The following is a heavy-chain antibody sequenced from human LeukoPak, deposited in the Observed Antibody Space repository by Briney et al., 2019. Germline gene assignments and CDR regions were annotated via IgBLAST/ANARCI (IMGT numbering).Heavy chain of an antibody. J-gene: IGHJ3*02. Sequence: GSLRLSCAASGFTFSSYAMSWIRQPPGKGLEWIGYIYYSGSTYYNPSLKSRVTISVDTSKNQFSLKLSSVTAADTAVYYCAREREVWDSSGNDAFDIWGQGTMVTVSS. D-gene: IGHD3-22*01. CDR1: GFTFSSYA. V-gene: IGHV4-59*01. CDR2: IYYSGST. CDR3: AREREVWDSSGNDAFDI.